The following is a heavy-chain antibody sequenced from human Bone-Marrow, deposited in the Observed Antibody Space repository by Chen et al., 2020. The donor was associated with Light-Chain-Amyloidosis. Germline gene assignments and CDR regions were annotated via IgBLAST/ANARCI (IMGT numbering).Heavy chain of an antibody. CDR3: ARDWGAGSGSYYPY. J-gene: IGHJ4*02. V-gene: IGHV1-69*01. D-gene: IGHD1-26*01. Sequence: QVQLVQSGAEAKKHGSSLKVSCKASGGTFSSYAISWLRQAPGQGLEWMGGILPIFGTANYAQKFQGRVTITADESTSTAYMELTSLRSEDTAVYYCARDWGAGSGSYYPYWGQGTLVTVSS. CDR1: GGTFSSYA. CDR2: ILPIFGTA.